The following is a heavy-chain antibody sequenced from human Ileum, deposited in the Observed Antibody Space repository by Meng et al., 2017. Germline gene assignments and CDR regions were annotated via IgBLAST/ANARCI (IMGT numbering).Heavy chain of an antibody. Sequence: SETLSLTCAISGVSVSSFSAAWNWIRQSPSRGLEWLGRTYYRSKWYYEYGTSVKSRITINSDTSKNQLPLELNSLTPADTAVYYCARDPPSLHGGYDIWGQGTMVTVSS. J-gene: IGHJ3*02. CDR1: GVSVSSFSAA. CDR2: TYYRSKWYY. D-gene: IGHD3-10*01. V-gene: IGHV6-1*01. CDR3: ARDPPSLHGGYDI.